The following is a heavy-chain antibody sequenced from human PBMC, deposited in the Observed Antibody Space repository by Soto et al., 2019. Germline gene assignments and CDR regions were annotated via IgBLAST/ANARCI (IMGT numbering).Heavy chain of an antibody. J-gene: IGHJ6*02. V-gene: IGHV4-39*01. CDR3: ARCDYGYGLDV. Sequence: QLQLQESGPGLVKPSETLSLTCTVSGGSISSSFHYWGWIRQPPGKGLEWIGSIYNSGRTYYNPPLKSRGTIRVDTPRNQCSVQLTSVTAAGTALYYCARCDYGYGLDVWGQGTTVTVSS. D-gene: IGHD4-17*01. CDR1: GGSISSSFHY. CDR2: IYNSGRT.